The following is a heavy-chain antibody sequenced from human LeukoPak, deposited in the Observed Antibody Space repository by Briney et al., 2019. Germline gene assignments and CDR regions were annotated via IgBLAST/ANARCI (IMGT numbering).Heavy chain of an antibody. V-gene: IGHV3-21*01. CDR2: ISSSSSYI. D-gene: IGHD5-12*01. J-gene: IGHJ4*02. CDR3: VRGGYRGFDYEY. Sequence: GGSLRLSCAASGFTFGSYSMNWVRQAPGKGLEWVSSISSSSSYIYYADSVKGRFTISRDNAKSSLYPQMNSLRAEDTAVYYCVRGGYRGFDYEYWGQGTLVTVSS. CDR1: GFTFGSYS.